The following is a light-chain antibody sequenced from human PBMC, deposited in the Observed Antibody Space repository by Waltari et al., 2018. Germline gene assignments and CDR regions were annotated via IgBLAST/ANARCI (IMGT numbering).Light chain of an antibody. CDR1: SGSIASNY. Sequence: NFMLTQPHSVSESPGKTVTISCTGSSGSIASNYVQWYQQRPGRAPTTVIYEDNQRPSVVPVRFSGSIDRSSNSASLTISGLKTEDEADYYCQSYDSSNRVFGGGTKLTVL. V-gene: IGLV6-57*02. CDR2: EDN. J-gene: IGLJ3*02. CDR3: QSYDSSNRV.